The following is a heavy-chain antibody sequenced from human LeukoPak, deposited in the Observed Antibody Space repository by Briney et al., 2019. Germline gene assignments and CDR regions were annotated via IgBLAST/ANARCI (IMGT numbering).Heavy chain of an antibody. J-gene: IGHJ4*02. V-gene: IGHV3-23*01. CDR3: AKDRQSRGSLGFDY. Sequence: GGSLRLSCAASGFTFSGYSMSRVRQAPGKGPEWASTISGSGDATYYADSVKGRFTISRDNSKNTLYVQMNSLRAEDTAVYYCAKDRQSRGSLGFDYWGQGALGIVSS. CDR2: ISGSGDAT. D-gene: IGHD3-22*01. CDR1: GFTFSGYS.